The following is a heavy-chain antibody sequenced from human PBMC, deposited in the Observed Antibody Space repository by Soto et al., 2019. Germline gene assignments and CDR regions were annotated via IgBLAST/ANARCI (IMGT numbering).Heavy chain of an antibody. CDR1: GGSISTVGHY. CDR3: ARATGTLRSRNFDY. CDR2: IYHTGST. Sequence: QVQLQESGPQLVKPSQTLSLTCSVSGGSISTVGHYWTWIRQPPGKGLEWIGSIYHTGSTYYSKSLRSRRTMSVDTSKSQFSLRLSSGTAADTAVYYCARATGTLRSRNFDYWGQGSLVTVSS. D-gene: IGHD1-1*01. V-gene: IGHV4-31*03. J-gene: IGHJ4*02.